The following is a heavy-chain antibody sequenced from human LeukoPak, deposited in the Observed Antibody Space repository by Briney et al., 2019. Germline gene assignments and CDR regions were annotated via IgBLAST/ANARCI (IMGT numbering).Heavy chain of an antibody. CDR1: GFTFSSYA. D-gene: IGHD3-10*01. J-gene: IGHJ6*02. Sequence: PGWSLRLSCAASGFTFSSYAMHWVRQAPGKGLEWVAVISYDGSNKYYADSVKGRFTISRDNSKNTLYLQMNSLRAEDTAVYYCARVGYYYYGMDVWGQGTTVTVSS. CDR2: ISYDGSNK. CDR3: ARVGYYYYGMDV. V-gene: IGHV3-30*04.